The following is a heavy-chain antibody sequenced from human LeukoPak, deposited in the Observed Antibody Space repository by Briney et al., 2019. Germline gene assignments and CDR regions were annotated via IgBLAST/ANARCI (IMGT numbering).Heavy chain of an antibody. CDR2: ISGSGDNT. J-gene: IGHJ4*02. Sequence: PGGSLRLSCAASGFTFSSHGMSWVRQAPGKGLEWVSTISGSGDNTYYADSVKGRFTISRDNSKNTLYLQMNSLRAEDTAVYYCASNPGTAAAANDYWGQGTLVTVSS. V-gene: IGHV3-23*01. CDR3: ASNPGTAAAANDY. CDR1: GFTFSSHG. D-gene: IGHD6-13*01.